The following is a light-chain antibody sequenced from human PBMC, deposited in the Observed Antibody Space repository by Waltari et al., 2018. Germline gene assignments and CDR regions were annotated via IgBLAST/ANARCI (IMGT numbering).Light chain of an antibody. CDR3: QSYDSSLSSWV. J-gene: IGLJ3*02. Sequence: QSVLTQPPSVSGAPGQRVTISCTGSSSNVGAGYDVHWYQQHPGTAPNLLIYDNSNRPSGVPGRFSGSKSGTSASLAITGLQAEDEADYYCQSYDSSLSSWVFGGGTKLTVL. CDR2: DNS. V-gene: IGLV1-40*01. CDR1: SSNVGAGYD.